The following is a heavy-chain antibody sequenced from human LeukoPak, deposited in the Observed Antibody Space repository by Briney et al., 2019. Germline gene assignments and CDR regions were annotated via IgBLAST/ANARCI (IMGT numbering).Heavy chain of an antibody. V-gene: IGHV4-59*05. D-gene: IGHD6-25*01. CDR2: IYNSGST. Sequence: GSLRLSCAASGFTFSGSAMHWVRQASGKGLEWVGCIYNSGSTYYDPSLKSRVTISVDTSKNQVSLKVNSVTAADTAVYYCARRGSSGRSFDYWGQGTLVIVSS. J-gene: IGHJ4*02. CDR1: GFTFSGSA. CDR3: ARRGSSGRSFDY.